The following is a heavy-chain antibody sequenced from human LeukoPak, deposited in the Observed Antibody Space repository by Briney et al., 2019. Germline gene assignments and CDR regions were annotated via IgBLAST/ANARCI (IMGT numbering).Heavy chain of an antibody. CDR1: GFIFGDYA. Sequence: GGSLRLSCTASGFIFGDYAMTWVRQAPGKGLEWVGFIRSKAYGGTIEYAASVKGRFIISRDDSKSSAYLQMNSLKTEDTAVYYCIRGRVHLDYWGQGTLVTVSS. V-gene: IGHV3-49*04. J-gene: IGHJ4*02. CDR2: IRSKAYGGTI. CDR3: IRGRVHLDY.